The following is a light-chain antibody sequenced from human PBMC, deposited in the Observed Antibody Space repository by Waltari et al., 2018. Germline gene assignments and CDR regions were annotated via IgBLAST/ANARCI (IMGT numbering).Light chain of an antibody. J-gene: IGLJ7*01. CDR2: EDS. CDR3: GTWDSSLSGAV. Sequence: QSVLTQPPSVSVAPGQRVTISCSGGSSNIGNNYVSWYRQFPGTAPKPLIYEDSERPSGIPGRFSGSKSGTSATLDITGLQAGDEADYYCGTWDSSLSGAVFGGGTHLTVL. CDR1: SSNIGNNY. V-gene: IGLV1-51*02.